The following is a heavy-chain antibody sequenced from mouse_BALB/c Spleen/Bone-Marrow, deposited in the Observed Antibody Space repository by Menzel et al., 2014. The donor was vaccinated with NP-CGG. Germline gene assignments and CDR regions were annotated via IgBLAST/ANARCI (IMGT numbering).Heavy chain of an antibody. CDR2: INPYNGAT. V-gene: IGHV1-31*01. CDR1: GYSFTGYY. J-gene: IGHJ2*01. CDR3: ARGIYYGGYFDY. D-gene: IGHD1-1*01. Sequence: EVQLQQSGPELVKPGASVKISCKASGYSFTGYYMHWVKHSHVKSLEWIGRINPYNGATSYNQNFKDKASLTVDKSSSTAYVELHSLTSEDSAVYYCARGIYYGGYFDYWGQGTTLTVSS.